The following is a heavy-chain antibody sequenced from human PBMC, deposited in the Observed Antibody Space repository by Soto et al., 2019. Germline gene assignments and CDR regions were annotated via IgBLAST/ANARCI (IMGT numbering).Heavy chain of an antibody. CDR3: ARDLEGRSYYDGMDV. D-gene: IGHD2-15*01. CDR1: GYTFTGYY. V-gene: IGHV1-2*02. CDR2: INPNSGGT. Sequence: ASVKVSCKASGYTFTGYYMHWVRQAPGQGLEWMGWINPNSGGTNYAQKFQGRVTMTRDTSISTAYMELSRLRSDDTAVYYCARDLEGRSYYDGMDVWGQGTTVTVSS. J-gene: IGHJ6*02.